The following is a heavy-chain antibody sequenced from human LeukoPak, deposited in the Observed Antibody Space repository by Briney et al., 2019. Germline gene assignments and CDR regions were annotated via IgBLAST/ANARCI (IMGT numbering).Heavy chain of an antibody. J-gene: IGHJ4*02. CDR3: ARHRRGDCSSASCYTDY. Sequence: SETLSLTCIVSGGSISSSNYSWGWIRQPPGKGLEWIGSIPYSGTTYYNPSLNSRVTISVDTSKNQFSLRLSSVTVADTAVYYCARHRRGDCSSASCYTDYWGQGTLVTVSS. CDR1: GGSISSSNYS. CDR2: IPYSGTT. V-gene: IGHV4-39*01. D-gene: IGHD2-2*02.